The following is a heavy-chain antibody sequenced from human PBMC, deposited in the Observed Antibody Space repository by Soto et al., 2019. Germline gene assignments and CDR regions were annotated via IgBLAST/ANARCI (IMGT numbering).Heavy chain of an antibody. CDR2: IIPIFGTA. D-gene: IGHD5-18*01. CDR3: ARDRGYSYGHDY. V-gene: IGHV1-69*13. CDR1: GGTFSSYA. Sequence: SVKVSCKASGGTFSSYAISWVRQAPGQGLEWMGGIIPIFGTANYAQKFQGRVTITADESTSTAYMELSSLRSEDTAVYYCARDRGYSYGHDYWGQGTLVTVSS. J-gene: IGHJ4*02.